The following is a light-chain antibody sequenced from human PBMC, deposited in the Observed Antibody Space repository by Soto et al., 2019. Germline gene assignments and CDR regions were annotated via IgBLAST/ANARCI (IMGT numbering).Light chain of an antibody. CDR1: SSDVGGYKY. Sequence: QSALTQPASVSGSPGQSITISCTGTSSDVGGYKYVSWYQQHPGKAPKLIIYEVSNRPSGISNRFSGSNSGNTASLTISGLQAEDEADYDCSSYTRRSTSRVFGTGTKLTVL. CDR2: EVS. CDR3: SSYTRRSTSRV. V-gene: IGLV2-14*01. J-gene: IGLJ1*01.